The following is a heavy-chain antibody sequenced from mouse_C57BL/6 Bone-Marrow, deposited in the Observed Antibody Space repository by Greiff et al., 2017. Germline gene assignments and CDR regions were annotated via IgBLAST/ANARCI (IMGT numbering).Heavy chain of an antibody. V-gene: IGHV5-17*01. CDR2: ISSGSSTI. J-gene: IGHJ4*01. D-gene: IGHD2-5*01. Sequence: DVKLVESGGGLVKPGGSLKLSCAASGFTFSDYGMHWVRQAPEKGLEWVAYISSGSSTIYYADTVKGRFTISRDNAKNTLFLQMTSLRSEDTAMYYCASLTYYSTYYAMDYWGQGTSVTVSS. CDR1: GFTFSDYG. CDR3: ASLTYYSTYYAMDY.